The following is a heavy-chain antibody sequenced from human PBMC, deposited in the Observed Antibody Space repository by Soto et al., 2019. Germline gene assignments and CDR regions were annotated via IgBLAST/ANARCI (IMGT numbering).Heavy chain of an antibody. V-gene: IGHV3-30-3*01. CDR3: ARDAATYSGPAHYYYYYGMDV. Sequence: GGSLRLSCAASGFTFSSYAMHWVRQAPGKGLEWVAVISYDGSNKYYADSVKGRFTISRDNSKNTLYLQMNSLRAEDTAVYYCARDAATYSGPAHYYYYYGMDVWGQGTTVTVSS. D-gene: IGHD3-10*01. CDR2: ISYDGSNK. J-gene: IGHJ6*02. CDR1: GFTFSSYA.